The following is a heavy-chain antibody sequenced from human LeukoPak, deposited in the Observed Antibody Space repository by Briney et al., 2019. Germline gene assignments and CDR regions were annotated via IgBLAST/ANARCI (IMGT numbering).Heavy chain of an antibody. CDR3: ARQGSGSYYRRPFDY. J-gene: IGHJ4*02. D-gene: IGHD1-26*01. CDR1: GDSISSNNYY. V-gene: IGHV4-39*01. Sequence: SETLSLTCTVSGDSISSNNYYWGWIRQPPGKGLEWIGSIHYSGNTYYNPSLKSRVTISVDTSKNQFSLKLTSVTAADTAVYYCARQGSGSYYRRPFDYWGQGTPVTVSS. CDR2: IHYSGNT.